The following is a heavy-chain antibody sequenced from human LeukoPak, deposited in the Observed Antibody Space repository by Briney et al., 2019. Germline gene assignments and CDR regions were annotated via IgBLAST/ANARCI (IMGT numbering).Heavy chain of an antibody. V-gene: IGHV3-11*01. CDR3: ARESAFRGSGSYSWYFDL. Sequence: GGSLRLPCAASGFTFSDYYMSWIRQAPGKGLEWVSYISSSGSTIYYADSVKGRFTISRDNAKNSLYLQMNSLRAEDTAVYYCARESAFRGSGSYSWYFDLWGRGTLVTVSS. D-gene: IGHD3-10*01. CDR2: ISSSGSTI. CDR1: GFTFSDYY. J-gene: IGHJ2*01.